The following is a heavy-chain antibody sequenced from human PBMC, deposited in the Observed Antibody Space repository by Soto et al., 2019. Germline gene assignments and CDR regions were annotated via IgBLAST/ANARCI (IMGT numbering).Heavy chain of an antibody. D-gene: IGHD6-19*01. CDR2: ISGSGGST. V-gene: IGHV3-23*01. CDR1: GFTFSTYA. J-gene: IGHJ4*02. Sequence: GGSLRLSCAASGFTFSTYAMSWVRQAPGKGLEWVSAISGSGGSTYYADSVKGRFTISRDNSKNTLYLQMNSLRAEDTAVYYCAKDPRIGIAVAGVLDYWGQGTLVTVSS. CDR3: AKDPRIGIAVAGVLDY.